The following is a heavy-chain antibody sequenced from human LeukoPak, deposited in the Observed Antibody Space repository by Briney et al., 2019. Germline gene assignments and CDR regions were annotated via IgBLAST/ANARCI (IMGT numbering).Heavy chain of an antibody. J-gene: IGHJ5*02. Sequence: WETLTLSCTVSGGSISSSSYYWGWIRQPPGKGLEWIGITDYSGSTYYNPSLKSRLTISVDTSKNQFSLKLSSVTATDTAVYYCARRGYCSSTSCYEYWFAPWGEKPLVSVST. V-gene: IGHV4-39*01. CDR3: ARRGYCSSTSCYEYWFAP. D-gene: IGHD2-2*01. CDR2: TDYSGST. CDR1: GGSISSSSYY.